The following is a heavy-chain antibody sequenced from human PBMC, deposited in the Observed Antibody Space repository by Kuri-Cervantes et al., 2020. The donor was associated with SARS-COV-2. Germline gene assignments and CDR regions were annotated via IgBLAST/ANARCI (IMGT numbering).Heavy chain of an antibody. Sequence: GESLKISCAASGFTFSSYSMNWVRQAPGKGLEWVSSISSSSYIYYADSVKGRFTISRDNAKNSLYLQMNSLRAEDTAVYYCASHGSGSYSLGYYYYYGMDVWGQGTTVTVSS. D-gene: IGHD1-26*01. V-gene: IGHV3-21*01. J-gene: IGHJ6*02. CDR3: ASHGSGSYSLGYYYYYGMDV. CDR2: ISSSSYI. CDR1: GFTFSSYS.